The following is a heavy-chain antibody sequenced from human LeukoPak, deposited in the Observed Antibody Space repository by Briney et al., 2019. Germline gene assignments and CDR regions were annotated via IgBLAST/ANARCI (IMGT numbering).Heavy chain of an antibody. J-gene: IGHJ4*02. CDR3: ARDAYSYDSSGYYLFVY. CDR2: IYTSGST. CDR1: GGSISSYY. D-gene: IGHD3-22*01. V-gene: IGHV4-4*07. Sequence: SETLSLTCTLSGGSISSYYWSWIRQPAGKGLKWIGRIYTSGSTNYNPSLKSRVTMSVDTSKNQFSLKLSSVTAADTAVYYCARDAYSYDSSGYYLFVYWGQGTLVTVSS.